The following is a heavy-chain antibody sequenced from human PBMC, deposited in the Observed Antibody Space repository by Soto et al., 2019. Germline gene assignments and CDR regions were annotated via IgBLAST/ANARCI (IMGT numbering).Heavy chain of an antibody. Sequence: GASVKVSCKASGYTFTSYGISWVRQAPGQGLEWMGWISAYNGNKKYAQKLQGRVTMTTDTSTSTAYMELRSPRSDDTAVYYCARDAAIGMKDDWGKGTLVTVSS. CDR3: ARDAAIGMKDD. D-gene: IGHD1-20*01. V-gene: IGHV1-18*01. J-gene: IGHJ4*02. CDR1: GYTFTSYG. CDR2: ISAYNGNK.